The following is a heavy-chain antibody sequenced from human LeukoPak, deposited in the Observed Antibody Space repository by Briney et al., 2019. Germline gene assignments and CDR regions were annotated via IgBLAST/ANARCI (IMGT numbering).Heavy chain of an antibody. J-gene: IGHJ4*02. CDR3: ARVYSSSSSDY. V-gene: IGHV3-74*01. CDR1: GFTFSSYW. CDR2: INSDGSST. Sequence: QTGGSLRLSCAATGFTFSSYWMHWVRQAPGKGLVWVSRINSDGSSTGYADSVKGRFTVSRDNARNTLYLQMNSLRGDDTAVYYCARVYSSSSSDYWGQGTLVTVSS. D-gene: IGHD6-13*01.